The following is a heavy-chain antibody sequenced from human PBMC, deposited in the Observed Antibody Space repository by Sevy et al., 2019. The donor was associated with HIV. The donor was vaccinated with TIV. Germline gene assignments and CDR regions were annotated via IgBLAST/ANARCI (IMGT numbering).Heavy chain of an antibody. Sequence: GGSLRLSCAASGFTFSGSAMHWVRQASGKGLEWVGRIRSKANSYATAYAASVKGRFTISSDDSKTTAYLQMNSRKTEDTAVYYCTRAAPYDSGAFDIWGQGTMVTVSS. V-gene: IGHV3-73*01. J-gene: IGHJ3*02. CDR3: TRAAPYDSGAFDI. CDR2: IRSKANSYAT. CDR1: GFTFSGSA. D-gene: IGHD3-22*01.